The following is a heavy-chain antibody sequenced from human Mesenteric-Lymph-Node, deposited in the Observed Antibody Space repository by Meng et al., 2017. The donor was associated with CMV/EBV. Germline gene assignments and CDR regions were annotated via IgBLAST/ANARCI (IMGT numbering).Heavy chain of an antibody. V-gene: IGHV3-30-3*01. D-gene: IGHD2-15*01. CDR3: ARAAHCSGSSCYLGGAFDI. J-gene: IGHJ3*02. CDR1: GFSFSTYV. Sequence: GGSLRLSCAASGFSFSTYVMHWVRQVPGKGLEWVAVIAYDGDNKYHANSVKGRFTISRDNSKNTLYLKMNSLRPEDTAVYSCARAAHCSGSSCYLGGAFDIWGQGTTVTVSS. CDR2: IAYDGDNK.